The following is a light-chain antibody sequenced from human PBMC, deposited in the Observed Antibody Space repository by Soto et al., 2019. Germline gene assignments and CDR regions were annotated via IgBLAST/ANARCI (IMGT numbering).Light chain of an antibody. CDR1: SSNIGRND. V-gene: IGLV1-51*01. J-gene: IGLJ2*01. Sequence: QSVLTQPPSVSAAPGQRVTISCSGGSSNIGRNDVSWYQLLPGTAPKLLIYDNNRRPSGIPDRFSGSKYGTSATLGITGLQTGDEADYYCGTWDSSLSAVVFGGGTKLTVL. CDR3: GTWDSSLSAVV. CDR2: DNN.